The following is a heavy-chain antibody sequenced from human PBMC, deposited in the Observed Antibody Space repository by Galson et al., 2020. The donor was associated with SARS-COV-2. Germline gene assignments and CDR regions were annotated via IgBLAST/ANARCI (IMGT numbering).Heavy chain of an antibody. CDR3: ARERAVFGQYYYGLDV. CDR1: GGTFSTYV. V-gene: IGHV1-69*13. J-gene: IGHJ6*02. Sequence: PVKVSCKASGGTFSTYVISWVRRAPGQGLEWMGGIVPMFRAPNYAQTFLGRVTITADESTSTVFMEMSRLRSEDTAVYYCARERAVFGQYYYGLDVWGQGTMVTVSS. D-gene: IGHD3-10*01. CDR2: IVPMFRAP.